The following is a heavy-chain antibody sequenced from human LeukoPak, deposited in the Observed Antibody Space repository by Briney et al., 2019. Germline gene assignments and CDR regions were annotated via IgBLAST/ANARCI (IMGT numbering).Heavy chain of an antibody. Sequence: ASVTVSFKASGYTFTIYGISWVGQAPGQSGEGVGWISASNGNTHYAQRLQGRVTMTTDTSTSTANMELRSLRSDDTAVYYCARDFGVVILGGRVDPWGQGTLVTVSS. V-gene: IGHV1-18*01. D-gene: IGHD3-3*01. CDR1: GYTFTIYG. CDR2: ISASNGNT. J-gene: IGHJ5*02. CDR3: ARDFGVVILGGRVDP.